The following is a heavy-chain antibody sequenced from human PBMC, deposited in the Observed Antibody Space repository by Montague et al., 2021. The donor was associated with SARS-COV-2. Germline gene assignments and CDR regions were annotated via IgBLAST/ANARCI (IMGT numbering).Heavy chain of an antibody. CDR1: GGSINSGSYH. V-gene: IGHV4-61*02. Sequence: TLSLTSTVSGGSINSGSYHWSWIRQPAGKGLEWIGRIYSSGSTNYNPSLKSRVTISVDTSKNQFSLKVTSVTAADTAVYFCARDLGIIDVWGKGTTVTVSS. CDR3: ARDLGIIDV. CDR2: IYSSGST. J-gene: IGHJ6*03. D-gene: IGHD7-27*01.